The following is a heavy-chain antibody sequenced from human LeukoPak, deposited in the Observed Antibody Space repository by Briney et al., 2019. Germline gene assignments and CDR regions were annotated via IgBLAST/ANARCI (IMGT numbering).Heavy chain of an antibody. CDR2: TNQDGSEK. CDR1: GFTFSSYW. D-gene: IGHD3-10*01. Sequence: GGSLRLSCAPSGFTFSSYWMSWVRQAPGKGLEGVANTNQDGSEKYYVDSVKGRFTISRDNAKKSLYLQMNSLRAEDTAVYYCARELAGHYYGSGSSFDYWGQGTLVTVSS. V-gene: IGHV3-7*01. CDR3: ARELAGHYYGSGSSFDY. J-gene: IGHJ4*02.